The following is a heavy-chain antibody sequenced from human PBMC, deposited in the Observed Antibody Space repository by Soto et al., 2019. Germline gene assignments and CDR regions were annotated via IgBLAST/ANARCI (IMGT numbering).Heavy chain of an antibody. CDR3: ASNFGSWVREIDF. D-gene: IGHD3-16*01. Sequence: PSETMSLTSTVSGDYVNSNNVYWGWVKQPPGRRLEFIGNVYYSGITYYNPAFESRVTISVDTSKNQFSLRLTSVTAADTAVYYCASNFGSWVREIDFGGRGTLVTVSS. V-gene: IGHV4-39*01. CDR2: VYYSGIT. CDR1: GDYVNSNNVY. J-gene: IGHJ4*02.